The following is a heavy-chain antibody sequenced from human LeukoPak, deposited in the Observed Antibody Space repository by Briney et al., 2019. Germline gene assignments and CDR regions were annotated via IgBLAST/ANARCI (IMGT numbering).Heavy chain of an antibody. CDR1: GLTFSAYW. Sequence: GGSLRLSCEASGLTFSAYWMHWVRQAPGKGLVWVSRINSDGSTTSYADSVKGRFTISRDNAKNTLYLQMNSLRAGDTAVYFCARSPHDYWGQGTLVTVSS. J-gene: IGHJ4*02. CDR2: INSDGSTT. V-gene: IGHV3-74*01. CDR3: ARSPHDY.